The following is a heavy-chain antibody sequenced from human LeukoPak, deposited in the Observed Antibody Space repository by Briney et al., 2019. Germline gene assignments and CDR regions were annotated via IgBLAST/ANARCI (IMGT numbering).Heavy chain of an antibody. CDR3: AKDIQLTT. V-gene: IGHV3-23*01. Sequence: GGSLRLSCAVSGFTFRGAAMTWVRQAPGKGLEWVSLISSSGNNAYYADSVKGRFTISRDNSKNTLSLQMNSLRVEDTAIYYCAKDIQLTTWGLGTRVTVSS. D-gene: IGHD5-24*01. CDR1: GFTFRGAA. J-gene: IGHJ3*01. CDR2: ISSSGNNA.